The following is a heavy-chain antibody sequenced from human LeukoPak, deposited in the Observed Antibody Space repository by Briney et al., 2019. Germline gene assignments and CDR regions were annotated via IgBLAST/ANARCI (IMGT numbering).Heavy chain of an antibody. CDR1: GGSISSYY. V-gene: IGHV4-4*07. CDR2: IYTSGST. J-gene: IGHJ4*02. Sequence: SETLSLTCTVSGGSISSYYWSWIRQPAGKGLEWIGRIYTSGSTNYNPSLKSRVTVSVDTSKNQFSLKLSSVTAADTAVYYCARANDGYGYYDSSGYYDYFDYWGQGTLVTVSS. D-gene: IGHD3-22*01. CDR3: ARANDGYGYYDSSGYYDYFDY.